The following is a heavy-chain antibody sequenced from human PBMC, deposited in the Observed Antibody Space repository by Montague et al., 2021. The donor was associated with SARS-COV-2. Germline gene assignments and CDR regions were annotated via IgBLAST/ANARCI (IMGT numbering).Heavy chain of an antibody. Sequence: SLRLSCAASGFTFSTYWMYWIRQVPGKGLAWVSRINPDRDATTYADSVKGRFTISRDNSKNILYLQMNSLRGEDTAVYYCARSNLHDYADYWGRGNLVTVSS. CDR3: ARSNLHDYADY. CDR2: INPDRDAT. D-gene: IGHD4/OR15-4a*01. V-gene: IGHV3-74*01. CDR1: GFTFSTYW. J-gene: IGHJ4*02.